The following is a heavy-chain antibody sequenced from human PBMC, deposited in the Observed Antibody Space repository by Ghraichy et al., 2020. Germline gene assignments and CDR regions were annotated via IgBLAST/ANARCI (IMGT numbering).Heavy chain of an antibody. CDR1: GFTFSSYA. CDR3: ARYSGSYSYFDY. V-gene: IGHV3-30*04. Sequence: SCAASGFTFSSYAIHWVRQAPGEGLEWVALISYGGNNKYYADSVKGRFTISRDISKNTLYLQMNSLRAEDTAVYYCARYSGSYSYFDYWGQGTLVTVSS. J-gene: IGHJ4*02. D-gene: IGHD1-26*01. CDR2: ISYGGNNK.